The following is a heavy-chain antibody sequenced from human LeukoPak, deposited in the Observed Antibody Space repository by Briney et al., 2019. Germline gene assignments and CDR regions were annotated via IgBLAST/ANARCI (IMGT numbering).Heavy chain of an antibody. D-gene: IGHD6-6*01. V-gene: IGHV4-59*01. CDR3: ARDSPPQYASSSAGFDY. CDR1: GGSISSYY. CDR2: IYYRGNT. Sequence: PSETLSLTCTVSGGSISSYYWSWIRQPPGKGLEWIGYIYYRGNTNYNPSLKSRVTISVDTSKNQFSLKLSSVTAADTAVYYCARDSPPQYASSSAGFDYWGQGALVTVSS. J-gene: IGHJ4*02.